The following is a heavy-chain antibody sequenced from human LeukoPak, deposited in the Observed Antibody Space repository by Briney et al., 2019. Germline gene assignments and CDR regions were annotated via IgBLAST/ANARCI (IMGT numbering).Heavy chain of an antibody. V-gene: IGHV3-74*01. CDR3: ARASGMDV. CDR2: INNDGSDT. CDR1: GFTLSNYG. Sequence: GGSLRLSWAASGFTLSNYGMNWVGQAQGKGLVWVSRINNDGSDTPYADSVKGRFTISRDNAKDTLYLQMNSLRVEDTAVYYCARASGMDVWGQETTVTVSS. J-gene: IGHJ6*02.